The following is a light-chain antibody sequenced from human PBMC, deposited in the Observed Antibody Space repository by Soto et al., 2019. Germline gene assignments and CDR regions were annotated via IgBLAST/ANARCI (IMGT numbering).Light chain of an antibody. CDR1: SSDVGGYNY. J-gene: IGLJ1*01. Sequence: SVLTQPPSASCSPGHSVTISCPGTSSDVGGYNYVSWYQQHPGKAPKLMIYEVSKRPSGVPDRFSGSKSGNTASLTVSGLQAEDEADYYCSSYAGSNNQVFGTGTKVTVL. CDR3: SSYAGSNNQV. CDR2: EVS. V-gene: IGLV2-8*01.